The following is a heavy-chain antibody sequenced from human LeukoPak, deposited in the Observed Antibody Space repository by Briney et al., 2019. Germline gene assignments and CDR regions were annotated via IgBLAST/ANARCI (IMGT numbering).Heavy chain of an antibody. J-gene: IGHJ4*02. Sequence: ASVKVSCKASGYTFTGYYMHWVRRAPGQGLEWMGWINPNSGGTNYAQKFQGWVTMTRDTSVSTAYMELSRLRSDDTAVYYCARDGYSYGYDYWGQGTLVTVSS. CDR2: INPNSGGT. CDR1: GYTFTGYY. V-gene: IGHV1-2*04. D-gene: IGHD5-18*01. CDR3: ARDGYSYGYDY.